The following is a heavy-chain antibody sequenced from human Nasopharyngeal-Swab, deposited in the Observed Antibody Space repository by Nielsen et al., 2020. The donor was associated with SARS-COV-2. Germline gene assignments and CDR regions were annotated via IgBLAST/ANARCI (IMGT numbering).Heavy chain of an antibody. CDR2: IYYSGST. V-gene: IGHV4-31*02. J-gene: IGHJ3*02. D-gene: IGHD3-22*01. CDR3: ARATMIVVVIGAFDI. Sequence: WIRQPPGKGLEWVGNIYYSGSTYYNPSLKSRVTLSVDTSKNQFSLKLSSVTAADTAVYYCARATMIVVVIGAFDIWGQGTMVTVSS.